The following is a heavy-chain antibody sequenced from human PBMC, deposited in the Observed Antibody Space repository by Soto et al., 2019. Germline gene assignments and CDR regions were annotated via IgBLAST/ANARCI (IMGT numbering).Heavy chain of an antibody. CDR1: GGSVNGYY. V-gene: IGHV4-34*10. CDR3: ARAQFYSGSGNFNNLMFDS. D-gene: IGHD3-10*01. J-gene: IGHJ5*01. Sequence: SETLSLTCAVYGGSVNGYYWNWIRQPPGKGLEWIGEINHTGGTHYNPPLKSRVTMSVDTSKNQFSLRLRSVTAADTAVYYCARAQFYSGSGNFNNLMFDSWGQGTQVTVSS. CDR2: INHTGGT.